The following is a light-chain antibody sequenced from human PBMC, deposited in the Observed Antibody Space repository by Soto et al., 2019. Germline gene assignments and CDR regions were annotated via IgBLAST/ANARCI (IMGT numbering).Light chain of an antibody. CDR1: QSISSW. V-gene: IGKV1-5*03. CDR2: KAS. Sequence: DIQMTQSPSTLSASVGDRVTITCRASQSISSWLAWYQQKPGKAPNLLIYKASTLGSGVPSRFSGGRPGTEFTLTSSSLQPDDFATYYCQQHSSSSTYTFGQGTQREIK. CDR3: QQHSSSSTYT. J-gene: IGKJ2*01.